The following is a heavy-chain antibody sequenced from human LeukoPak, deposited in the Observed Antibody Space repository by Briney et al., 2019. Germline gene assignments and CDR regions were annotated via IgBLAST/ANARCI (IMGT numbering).Heavy chain of an antibody. Sequence: GGSLRLSRAASRFTLSSYWMSWVRQAPGKGLERVANIKQDGSEKYYVDSVKGRFTISRDNAKNSLYLQMNSLRAEDTAVYYCARDRDGYDFSDYWGQGTLVTVSS. CDR2: IKQDGSEK. D-gene: IGHD5-12*01. J-gene: IGHJ4*02. V-gene: IGHV3-7*01. CDR3: ARDRDGYDFSDY. CDR1: RFTLSSYW.